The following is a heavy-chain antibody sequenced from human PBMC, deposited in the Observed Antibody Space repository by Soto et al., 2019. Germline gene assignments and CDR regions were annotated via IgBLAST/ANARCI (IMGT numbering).Heavy chain of an antibody. CDR3: AKDRGEEGLKFLEWFGGMDV. J-gene: IGHJ6*02. Sequence: GGSLRLSCAASGFSVSNYWMNWVRQAPGKGLVWVSHIKSDGTTSYADSVEGRFTVSRDDAKNTFYLQMNGLRAEDTAVYYCAKDRGEEGLKFLEWFGGMDVWGHGTTVTVPS. D-gene: IGHD3-3*01. CDR2: IKSDGTT. CDR1: GFSVSNYW. V-gene: IGHV3-74*01.